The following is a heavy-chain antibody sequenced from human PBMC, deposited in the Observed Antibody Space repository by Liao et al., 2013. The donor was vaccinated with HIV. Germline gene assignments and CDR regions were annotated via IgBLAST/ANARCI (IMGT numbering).Heavy chain of an antibody. CDR1: GGSISTYY. D-gene: IGHD3-22*01. CDR2: IYYSGST. J-gene: IGHJ4*02. Sequence: QVQLQESGPGLVKPSETLSLICTVSGGSISTYYWNWIRQPPGKGLEWIGYIYYSGSTNYNPSLKGRVTLSVDTSKNQFTLNLTSVTAADTAVYYCARSSYYYYGPDYWGQGALVTVSS. CDR3: ARSSYYYYGPDY. V-gene: IGHV4-59*13.